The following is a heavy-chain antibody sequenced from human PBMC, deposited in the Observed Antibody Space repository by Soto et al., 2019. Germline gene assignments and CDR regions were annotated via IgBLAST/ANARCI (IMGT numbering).Heavy chain of an antibody. D-gene: IGHD6-13*01. J-gene: IGHJ3*02. CDR3: ARDPLLQVWWGSSSWDDAFDI. V-gene: IGHV1-18*01. CDR1: GYTFTSYG. CDR2: ISAYNGNT. Sequence: QVQLVQSGAEVKKPGASVKVSCKASGYTFTSYGISWVRQAPGQGLEWMGWISAYNGNTTYAQKLQGRVTMTTDTSTSTAYMELRSLRSDDTAVYYCARDPLLQVWWGSSSWDDAFDIWGQGTMVTVSS.